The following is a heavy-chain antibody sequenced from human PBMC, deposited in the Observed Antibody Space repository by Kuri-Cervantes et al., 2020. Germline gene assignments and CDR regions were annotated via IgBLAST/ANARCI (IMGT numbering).Heavy chain of an antibody. D-gene: IGHD3-10*01. CDR1: GFTFSSYA. Sequence: GGSLRLSCAASGFTFSSYAMHWVRQAPGKGLEWVAVISYDGSNKYYADSVKGRFTISRDNAKNSLYLQMNSLRAEDTAVYYCAGTGGYYGSGSYPDYWGQGTLVTVSS. CDR2: ISYDGSNK. J-gene: IGHJ4*02. V-gene: IGHV3-30-3*01. CDR3: AGTGGYYGSGSYPDY.